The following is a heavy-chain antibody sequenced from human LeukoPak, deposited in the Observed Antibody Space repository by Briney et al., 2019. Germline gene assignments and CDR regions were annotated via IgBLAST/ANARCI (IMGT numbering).Heavy chain of an antibody. Sequence: SETLSLTCTVSGGSISSGDYYWSWIRQPPGKGLEWIGYIYYSGSTYYNPSLKSRVTISVDTSKNQFSLKLSSVTAADTAVYYCARVIVVVPAAKVYDAFDIWGQGTMVTVSS. CDR3: ARVIVVVPAAKVYDAFDI. V-gene: IGHV4-30-4*08. CDR2: IYYSGST. D-gene: IGHD2-2*01. CDR1: GGSISSGDYY. J-gene: IGHJ3*02.